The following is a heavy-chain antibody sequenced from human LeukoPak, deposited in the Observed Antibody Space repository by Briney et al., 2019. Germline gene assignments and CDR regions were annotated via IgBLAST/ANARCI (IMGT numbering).Heavy chain of an antibody. J-gene: IGHJ5*01. D-gene: IGHD3-10*01. CDR3: AKGEGYGSGIFWFDS. CDR1: GFTFSSYG. CDR2: ISASGGST. V-gene: IGHV3-23*01. Sequence: GGSLRLSCAASGFTFSSYGMSWVRQAPGKGLEWVSAISASGGSTYYADSVKGRFTISRDNSKNTLYLQMNSLRAEDTAVYYCAKGEGYGSGIFWFDSWGQGTLVTVSS.